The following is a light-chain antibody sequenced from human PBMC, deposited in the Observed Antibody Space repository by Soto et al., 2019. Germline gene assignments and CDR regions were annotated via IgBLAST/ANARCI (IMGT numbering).Light chain of an antibody. Sequence: SYTLTQPPSVWAAPGQTASIACGGAGIGSKSVHWYQQKAGQAPVLVVYDDSDRPSGIPERFSGSNSQSTATLTISRVEAGDEADYFCQVWDSSTDHAVFGGGTKVTVL. CDR3: QVWDSSTDHAV. V-gene: IGLV3-21*02. CDR2: DDS. J-gene: IGLJ2*01. CDR1: GIGSKS.